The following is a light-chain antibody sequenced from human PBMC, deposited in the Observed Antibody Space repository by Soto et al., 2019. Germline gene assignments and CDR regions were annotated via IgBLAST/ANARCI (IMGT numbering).Light chain of an antibody. CDR3: HQRQSWPRT. CDR2: GAF. CDR1: QSVSSSY. J-gene: IGKJ1*01. V-gene: IGKV3-20*01. Sequence: EVVLTQSPGTLALSRGERATLSCRASQSVSSSYLAWYQHRPGQAPRLLIHGAFTRATGIPARFSGSGSGTDFTLTISDVQPEDFALYYCHQRQSWPRTFGQGTKVDIK.